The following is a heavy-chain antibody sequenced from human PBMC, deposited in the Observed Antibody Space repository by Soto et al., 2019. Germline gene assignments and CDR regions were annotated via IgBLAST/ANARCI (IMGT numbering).Heavy chain of an antibody. J-gene: IGHJ5*02. CDR1: GYTFTGYY. V-gene: IGHV1-2*04. CDR2: INPNSGGT. Sequence: RASVKVSCKASGYTFTGYYMHWVRQAPGQGLEWMGWINPNSGGTNYAQKFQGWVTMTRDTSISTAYMELSRLRSDDTAVYYCARAPPGGEQPPPSFWFDPWGQGTLVTAPQ. D-gene: IGHD3-16*01. CDR3: ARAPPGGEQPPPSFWFDP.